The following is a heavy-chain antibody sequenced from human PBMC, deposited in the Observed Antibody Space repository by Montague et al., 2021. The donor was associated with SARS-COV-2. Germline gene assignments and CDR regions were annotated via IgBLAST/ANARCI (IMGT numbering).Heavy chain of an antibody. D-gene: IGHD2-21*01. CDR1: GASVRSGNSY. V-gene: IGHV4-61*01. CDR2: IFYNGST. CDR3: ARQDAWAYCGDECYRGWFDS. Sequence: ETLSLTCTVSGASVRSGNSYWNWIRQPPGKGLEWIGFIFYNGSTKYNPSLKRRVSISLDTSKNQFSLKLSSVTAADTAVYYCARQDAWAYCGDECYRGWFDSWGQGTLVTVSS. J-gene: IGHJ5*01.